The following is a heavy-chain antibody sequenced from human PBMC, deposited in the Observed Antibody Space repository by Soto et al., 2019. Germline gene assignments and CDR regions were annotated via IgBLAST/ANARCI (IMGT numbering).Heavy chain of an antibody. D-gene: IGHD4-17*01. V-gene: IGHV4-39*01. CDR3: ARTAYYGVDMDV. CDR2: IYYTGNS. J-gene: IGHJ6*03. CDR1: GASIGSSSFY. Sequence: SETLSLTCTVSGASIGSSSFYWGWIRQPPGKGLEWIGSIYYTGNSYSNPSLRSRLTISVDTSNNQFSLRLRSVTAADTAVYFCARTAYYGVDMDVWVKGTTVTVSS.